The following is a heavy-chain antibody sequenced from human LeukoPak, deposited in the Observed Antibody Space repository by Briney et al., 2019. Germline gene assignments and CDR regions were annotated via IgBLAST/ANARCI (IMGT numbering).Heavy chain of an antibody. J-gene: IGHJ4*02. CDR1: GFTFSSYG. D-gene: IGHD2-15*01. CDR2: ISYDGSNK. CDR3: AKDNDIYSIDY. Sequence: GRSLRLSCAASGFTFSSYGMHWVRQAPGKGLEWVAVISYDGSNKYYADSVKGRFTISRDNAKNTLYLQMNSLRAEDTAVYYCAKDNDIYSIDYWGQGTLVTVSS. V-gene: IGHV3-30*18.